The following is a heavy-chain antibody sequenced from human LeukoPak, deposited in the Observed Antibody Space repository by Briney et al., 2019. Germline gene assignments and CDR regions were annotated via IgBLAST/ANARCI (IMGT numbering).Heavy chain of an antibody. CDR3: ARDRGPFITPNWFDP. CDR1: GTSLSSSAYY. D-gene: IGHD3-22*01. V-gene: IGHV4-39*07. J-gene: IGHJ5*02. CDR2: IYSSGRT. Sequence: SETLSLTCTVSGTSLSSSAYYWNWIRQPPGKRLEWIGSIYSSGRTYYNPSLQSRVSISVDTSKNQFSLNLTSVTAADTAVYYCARDRGPFITPNWFDPWGQGTLVTVSS.